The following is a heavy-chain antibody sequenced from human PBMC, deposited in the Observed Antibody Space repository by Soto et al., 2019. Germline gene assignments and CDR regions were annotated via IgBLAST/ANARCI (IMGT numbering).Heavy chain of an antibody. CDR2: IYPDDSDI. J-gene: IGHJ4*02. Sequence: PGESLKISCQGPGYRFTTYWIAWVRQMPGKGLEWVGIIYPDDSDIKYSPSFQGQVTISADRSDSTAYLQWRSLKASDTAMYFCARHFDSSGYYPDYWGQGTQVTVSS. D-gene: IGHD3-22*01. CDR3: ARHFDSSGYYPDY. V-gene: IGHV5-51*01. CDR1: GYRFTTYW.